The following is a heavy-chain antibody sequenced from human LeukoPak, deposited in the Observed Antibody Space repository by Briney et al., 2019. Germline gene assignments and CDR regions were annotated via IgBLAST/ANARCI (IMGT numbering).Heavy chain of an antibody. CDR1: GFTFSSYA. CDR2: ISSNWGNT. V-gene: IGHV3-64*01. CDR3: ARGTNYSYFDY. D-gene: IGHD2-21*01. Sequence: GGSLRLSCAASGFTFSSYAMHWVRQAPGKGLEYVSAISSNWGNTYYANSVKGRFTISRDNSKNTLYLQMGSLISEDMAVYDCARGTNYSYFDYWGQGTLVTVSS. J-gene: IGHJ4*02.